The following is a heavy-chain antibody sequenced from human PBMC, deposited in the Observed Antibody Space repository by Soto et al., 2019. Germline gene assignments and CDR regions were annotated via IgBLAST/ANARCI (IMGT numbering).Heavy chain of an antibody. CDR1: GFTFRSYG. D-gene: IGHD5-18*01. V-gene: IGHV3-21*01. J-gene: IGHJ5*02. Sequence: GGSLSLSCAASGFTFRSYGMSWVRQAPGKGLEWVSSISSSSSYIYYADSVKGRFTISRDNAKNSLYLQMNSLRAEDTAVYYCAREFGAVDTAMVVGNWFDPWGQGTLVTVSS. CDR3: AREFGAVDTAMVVGNWFDP. CDR2: ISSSSSYI.